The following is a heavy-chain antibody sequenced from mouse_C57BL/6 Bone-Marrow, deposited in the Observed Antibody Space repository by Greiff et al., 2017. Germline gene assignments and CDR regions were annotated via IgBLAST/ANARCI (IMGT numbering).Heavy chain of an antibody. CDR3: TRWDYYGSSYGY. V-gene: IGHV1-15*01. CDR1: GYTFTDYE. CDR2: IDPETGGT. D-gene: IGHD1-1*01. J-gene: IGHJ2*01. Sequence: QVQLKESGAELVRPGASVTLSCKASGYTFTDYEMHWVKQTPVHGLEWIGAIDPETGGTAYNQKFKGKAILTADKSSSTAYMELRSLTSEDSAVYYCTRWDYYGSSYGYWGQGTTRTVSS.